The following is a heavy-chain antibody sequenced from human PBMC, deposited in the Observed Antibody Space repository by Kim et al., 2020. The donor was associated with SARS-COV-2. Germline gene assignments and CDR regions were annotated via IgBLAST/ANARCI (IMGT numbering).Heavy chain of an antibody. J-gene: IGHJ3*02. D-gene: IGHD3-22*01. CDR2: IGTAGDP. CDR3: ARVKVDKDAVDI. CDR1: GFTFSSYN. Sequence: GGSLRLSCAASGFTFSSYNMHWVRQATGKGLEWVSAIGTAGDPYYPGSVKGRFTISRENAKNSLYLQMHRLRAGETDVYYCARVKVDKDAVDIWGQGTMVIVSS. V-gene: IGHV3-13*05.